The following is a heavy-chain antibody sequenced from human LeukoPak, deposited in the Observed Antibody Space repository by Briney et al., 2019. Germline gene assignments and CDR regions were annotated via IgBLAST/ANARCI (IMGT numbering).Heavy chain of an antibody. CDR1: GYSFSSYD. D-gene: IGHD3-9*01. V-gene: IGHV1-8*01. CDR2: MNPNSGNT. Sequence: ASVKVSCKASGYSFSSYDINWVRQATGQGLEWMGWMNPNSGNTGYAQEFQGRVSMTRNTSINTAYMELSSLRSEDTALYFCTRAGERPIRYFDCWGQGTLVTVSS. CDR3: TRAGERPIRYFDC. J-gene: IGHJ4*02.